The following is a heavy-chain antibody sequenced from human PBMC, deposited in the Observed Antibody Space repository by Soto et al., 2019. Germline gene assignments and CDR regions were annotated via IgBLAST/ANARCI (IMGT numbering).Heavy chain of an antibody. V-gene: IGHV3-23*01. CDR3: AKLPGGSYSSDPWFDP. D-gene: IGHD6-19*01. CDR2: ISGSGGST. J-gene: IGHJ5*02. CDR1: GFTFSSYA. Sequence: HPGGSLRLSCAASGFTFSSYAMSWVRQAPGKGLEWVSAISGSGGSTYYADSVKGRFTISRDNSKNTLYLQMNSLRAEDTAVYYCAKLPGGSYSSDPWFDPWGQGTLVTVSS.